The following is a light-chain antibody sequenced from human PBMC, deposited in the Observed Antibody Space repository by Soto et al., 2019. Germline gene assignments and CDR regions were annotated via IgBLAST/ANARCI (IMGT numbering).Light chain of an antibody. CDR2: WAS. CDR1: QSIFYSPTNKNY. Sequence: DIVMTQSPDFLPVTLGERATITCKSSQSIFYSPTNKNYIAWYRQTPGQPPQLVIAWASARASGVSERISGSGSGTEFTLTISSLQAEDVASYYCQQYYSPPYTFGQGTKLEI. V-gene: IGKV4-1*01. CDR3: QQYYSPPYT. J-gene: IGKJ2*01.